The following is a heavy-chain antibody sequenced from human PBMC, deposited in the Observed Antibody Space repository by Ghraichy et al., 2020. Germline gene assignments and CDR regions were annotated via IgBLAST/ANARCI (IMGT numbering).Heavy chain of an antibody. J-gene: IGHJ4*02. CDR2: ISYDGSNK. V-gene: IGHV3-30*04. CDR1: GFTFSSYA. D-gene: IGHD5-18*01. CDR3: ARDGASSSWIQLWYGSLNFDY. Sequence: LSLTCAASGFTFSSYAMHWVRQAPGKGLEWVAVISYDGSNKYYADSVKGRFTISRDNSKNTLYLQMNSLRAVDTAVYYCARDGASSSWIQLWYGSLNFDYWGQGTLVTVSS.